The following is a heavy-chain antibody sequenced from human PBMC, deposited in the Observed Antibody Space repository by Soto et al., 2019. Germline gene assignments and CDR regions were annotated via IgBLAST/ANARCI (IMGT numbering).Heavy chain of an antibody. CDR3: ARRSARSIVGATFDY. J-gene: IGHJ4*02. CDR2: ISYSGNT. Sequence: SETLSLTCTVSGGSISSSGYYWGWIRQPPGKGLEWIGSISYSGNTYYNPSLKSRVTMSVDTSKNQFSLKLTSVTAADTAVFYCARRSARSIVGATFDYWGQGTLVTVSS. V-gene: IGHV4-39*01. CDR1: GGSISSSGYY. D-gene: IGHD1-26*01.